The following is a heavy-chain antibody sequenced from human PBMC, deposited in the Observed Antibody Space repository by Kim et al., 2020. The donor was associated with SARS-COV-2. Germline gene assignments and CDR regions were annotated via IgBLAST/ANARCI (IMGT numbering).Heavy chain of an antibody. CDR2: INSDRSYV. CDR1: GFSFSDYS. J-gene: IGHJ4*02. V-gene: IGHV3-11*05. Sequence: GGSLRLSCAASGFSFSDYSMSWMRQAPGKGLEWVASINSDRSYVKYVDSVNGRFTISRDNAKKSLSLQMNSLTPEDTAVYYCVREPDYWGQGTLVTVSS. CDR3: VREPDY.